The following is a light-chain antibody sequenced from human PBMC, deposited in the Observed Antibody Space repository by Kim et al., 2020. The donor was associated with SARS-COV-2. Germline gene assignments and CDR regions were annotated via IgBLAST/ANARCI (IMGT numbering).Light chain of an antibody. Sequence: QSVLTQPPSASGTPGQRATISCSGSSSNIGSNCLYWYQHLPGPAPKLLIYSNNQRPSGVPDRFSGSKSGTSASLASSGLRSEDEPDYYCAAWDDSLSGWVFGGGTQLTVL. CDR2: SNN. J-gene: IGLJ3*02. V-gene: IGLV1-47*02. CDR1: SSNIGSNC. CDR3: AAWDDSLSGWV.